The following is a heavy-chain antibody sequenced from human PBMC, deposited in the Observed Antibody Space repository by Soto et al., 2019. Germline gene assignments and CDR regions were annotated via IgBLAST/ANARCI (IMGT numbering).Heavy chain of an antibody. CDR3: ARGGITFGGIIVPDAFDI. CDR1: GGTFSSYA. Sequence: QVQLVQSGAEVKKPGSSVKVSCKASGGTFSSYAISWVRQAPGQGLEWMGGIIPIFGTANYAQKFQGRVTITADESTSNAYIEVGRLGSEDTAVYYCARGGITFGGIIVPDAFDIWGQGTMVTVSS. D-gene: IGHD3-16*02. V-gene: IGHV1-69*12. CDR2: IIPIFGTA. J-gene: IGHJ3*02.